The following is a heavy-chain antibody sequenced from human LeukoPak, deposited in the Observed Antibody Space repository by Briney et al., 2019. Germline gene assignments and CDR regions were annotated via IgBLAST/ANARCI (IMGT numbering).Heavy chain of an antibody. D-gene: IGHD2-2*01. J-gene: IGHJ4*02. V-gene: IGHV5-51*01. CDR1: GYSFTSYW. CDR3: ARRLGCSRTSCYWYFDY. CDR2: IYPGDSET. Sequence: GESLKISCKGSGYSFTSYWIGWVRQMPGKGLKWMGIIYPGDSETRYSPSFQGQVTISADKSITTAYLHWSSLKASDTAMYYCARRLGCSRTSCYWYFDYWGQGTLVTVSS.